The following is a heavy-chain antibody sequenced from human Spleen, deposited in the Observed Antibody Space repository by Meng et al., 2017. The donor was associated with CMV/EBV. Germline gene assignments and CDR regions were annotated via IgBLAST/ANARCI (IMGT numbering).Heavy chain of an antibody. CDR2: IWYDGSYE. J-gene: IGHJ4*02. V-gene: IGHV3-33*01. CDR3: ARASSSGLRGFDY. CDR1: GFTFSDYG. D-gene: IGHD6-19*01. Sequence: GGSLRLSCVVSGFTFSDYGMHWARQAPGQGLEWVAVIWYDGSYEYYADSVKGRFTISRDNAKNSLYLQMNSLRAEDTAVYYCARASSSGLRGFDYWGQGTLVTVSS.